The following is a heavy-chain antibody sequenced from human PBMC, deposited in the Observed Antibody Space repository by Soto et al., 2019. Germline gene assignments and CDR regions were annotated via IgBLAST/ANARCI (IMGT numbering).Heavy chain of an antibody. CDR3: ASPRGFSYGRGFDY. Sequence: QSGGSLRLSCAVSGFTFSSFAMHWVRQTPVKGLEWVAVISDDGSDEYYADSVKGRFTISRDNSKSTLFLQMNSLRPDDSAVYYCASPRGFSYGRGFDYWGPGTLVTVSS. CDR2: ISDDGSDE. V-gene: IGHV3-30-3*01. J-gene: IGHJ4*02. CDR1: GFTFSSFA. D-gene: IGHD3-16*01.